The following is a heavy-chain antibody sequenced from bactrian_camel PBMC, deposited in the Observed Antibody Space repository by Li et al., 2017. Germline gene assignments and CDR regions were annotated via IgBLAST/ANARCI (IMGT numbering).Heavy chain of an antibody. D-gene: IGHD5*01. J-gene: IGHJ4*01. Sequence: QVQLVESGGGSVQPGGSLRLSCAVSEFTSTTKCIGWFRQAPGKDRGGVAHIDSDGKWYAESLKGRSTISTDDANNTLDLQIDSLQPEDTAMYYCAVLSQFNHCRGVLVGIWQQYASWGQGTQVTVS. CDR2: IDSDGK. V-gene: IGHV3S57*01. CDR1: EFTSTTKC. CDR3: AVLSQFNHCRGVLVGIWQQYAS.